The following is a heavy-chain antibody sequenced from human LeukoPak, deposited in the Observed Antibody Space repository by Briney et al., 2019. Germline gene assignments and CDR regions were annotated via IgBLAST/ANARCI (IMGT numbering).Heavy chain of an antibody. J-gene: IGHJ3*02. CDR2: IHYSGNT. Sequence: SETLSLTCSVSGDSISSGNYYWSWIRQHPGKGLEWIGYIHYSGNTYYNPSLKSRVTISVDTSKNQFSLKLSSVTAADTAVYYCARTWAPPPAFDIWGQGTMVTVSS. V-gene: IGHV4-31*03. D-gene: IGHD7-27*01. CDR3: ARTWAPPPAFDI. CDR1: GDSISSGNYY.